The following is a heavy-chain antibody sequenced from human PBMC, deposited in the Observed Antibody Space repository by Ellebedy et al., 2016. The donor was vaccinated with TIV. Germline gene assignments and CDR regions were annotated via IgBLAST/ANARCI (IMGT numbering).Heavy chain of an antibody. CDR2: INPTST. CDR3: ARDIETGYYPFYYYYGMDV. V-gene: IGHV1-46*01. CDR1: GNTFTSYH. Sequence: AASVKVSCKASGNTFTSYHLHWVRQAPGQGLEWMGTINPTSTPYAQKFQGRVTMTRDTSTSTVYMELSSLRSEDTAVYYCARDIETGYYPFYYYYGMDVWGQGTTVTVSS. J-gene: IGHJ6*02. D-gene: IGHD3-9*01.